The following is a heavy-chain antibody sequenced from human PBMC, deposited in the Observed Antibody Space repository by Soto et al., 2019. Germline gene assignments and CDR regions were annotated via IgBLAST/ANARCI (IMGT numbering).Heavy chain of an antibody. Sequence: SETLSLTCTVSGGSISSYYLSWIRQTPGKGLEWIGYIYYSGSTNYNPSLKSRVTISVDTSKNQFSLKLSSVTAADTAVYYCARQMRGATISIYYYGMDVWGQGTTVTVSS. J-gene: IGHJ6*02. CDR3: ARQMRGATISIYYYGMDV. D-gene: IGHD5-12*01. CDR2: IYYSGST. V-gene: IGHV4-59*01. CDR1: GGSISSYY.